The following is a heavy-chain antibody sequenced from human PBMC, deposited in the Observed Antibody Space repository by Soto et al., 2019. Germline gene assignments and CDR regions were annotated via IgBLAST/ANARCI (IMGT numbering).Heavy chain of an antibody. CDR2: IYYSGST. CDR3: ARGYDWFDP. Sequence: SETRCLTCSVSGGSISRSYWSWIRQPPGKGLEWIGYIYYSGSTNYNPSLKSRVTISLDTSKNQFSLKVSSVTAADTAVYYCARGYDWFDPWGQGTLVTVSS. D-gene: IGHD5-12*01. J-gene: IGHJ5*02. V-gene: IGHV4-59*01. CDR1: GGSISRSY.